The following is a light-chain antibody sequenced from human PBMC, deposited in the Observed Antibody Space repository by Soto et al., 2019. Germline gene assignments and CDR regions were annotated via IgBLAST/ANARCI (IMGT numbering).Light chain of an antibody. V-gene: IGLV1-40*01. J-gene: IGLJ1*01. CDR3: QSYDSSLSGFYV. CDR2: GNS. CDR1: SSNIGAGYD. Sequence: QSVLTQPPSVSGAPGQRVTISCTGSSSNIGAGYDVPWYQQLPGTAPQLPTYGNSNRPSCGPDRFSGSKSGTSASLAITGLQAEDEADYYCQSYDSSLSGFYVFGTGTKVTVL.